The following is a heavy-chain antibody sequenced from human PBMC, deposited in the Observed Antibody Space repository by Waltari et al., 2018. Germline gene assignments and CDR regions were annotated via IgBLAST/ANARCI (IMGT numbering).Heavy chain of an antibody. J-gene: IGHJ4*02. CDR3: VRDDWGLDY. Sequence: VQLVESGGGLIQSGGSLRLSCAASGFSFSDHYMDWVRQAPGKGLEWVGGMKNRANGHATDYAASVRGRFTISRDNSRASLFLEMNSLQTEDTAVYYCVRDDWGLDYWGQGTLVTVSS. D-gene: IGHD3-9*01. CDR1: GFSFSDHY. V-gene: IGHV3-72*01. CDR2: MKNRANGHAT.